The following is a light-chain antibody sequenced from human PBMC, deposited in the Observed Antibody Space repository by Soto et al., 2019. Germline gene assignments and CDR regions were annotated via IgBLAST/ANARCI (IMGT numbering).Light chain of an antibody. CDR1: QSVLYNSNNKNY. V-gene: IGKV4-1*01. Sequence: DIVMTQSPDSLAVSLGERATINCKSSQSVLYNSNNKNYLAWYQQKPGQPPKLLIYWASTRKSGVPDRFSGSGSGTDFTLAISSLPAEDVAVYYCQQYDATPLTFGGGTKVEIK. CDR2: WAS. J-gene: IGKJ4*01. CDR3: QQYDATPLT.